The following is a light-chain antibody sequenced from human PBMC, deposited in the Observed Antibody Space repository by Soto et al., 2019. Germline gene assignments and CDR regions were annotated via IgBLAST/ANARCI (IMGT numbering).Light chain of an antibody. V-gene: IGLV3-21*02. J-gene: IGLJ1*01. CDR3: QVWHSSGDQYV. CDR2: DDS. CDR1: TIGSKS. Sequence: SYELTQPPSVSVAPGQTARVTCEGNTIGSKSVHWYQQKPGRAPILVVYDDSDRPSGIPERFSGSNSGNTATLTINRVEAGDEADYYCQVWHSSGDQYVFGPGTKVTVL.